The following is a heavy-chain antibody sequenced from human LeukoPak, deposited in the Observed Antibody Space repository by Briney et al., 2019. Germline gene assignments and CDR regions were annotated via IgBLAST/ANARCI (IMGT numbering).Heavy chain of an antibody. CDR3: ARELRWRWHYFDY. CDR1: GGSISSGSYY. Sequence: PSQTLSLTCTVSGGSISSGSYYWSWIRQPAGKGLEWIGRIYSSGSTNYNPSLKSRVTISVDTSKNQFSLKLSSVTAADTAVYYCARELRWRWHYFDYWGQGTLVTVSS. J-gene: IGHJ4*02. V-gene: IGHV4-61*02. D-gene: IGHD4-23*01. CDR2: IYSSGST.